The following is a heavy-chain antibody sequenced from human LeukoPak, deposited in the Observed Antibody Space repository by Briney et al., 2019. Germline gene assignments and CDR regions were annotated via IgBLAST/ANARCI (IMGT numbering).Heavy chain of an antibody. Sequence: ASVTLSFTSSGYTFTVYYMHWVRHAPGQGQEWMGIIDPSEISTNYSHEFQGRVTMTRDTSTNTVYTELLSLISADTPVYSCDRDVGYCRGGSCYWYYSYYRDVW. V-gene: IGHV1-46*03. CDR3: DRDVGYCRGGSCYWYYSYYRDV. J-gene: IGHJ6*03. CDR1: GYTFTVYY. D-gene: IGHD2-15*01. CDR2: IDPSEIST.